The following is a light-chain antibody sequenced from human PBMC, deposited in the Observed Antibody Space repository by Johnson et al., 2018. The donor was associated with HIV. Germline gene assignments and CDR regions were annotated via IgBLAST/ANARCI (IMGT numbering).Light chain of an antibody. CDR3: GTWDSSLSAFYV. Sequence: QAVLTQPPSVSAPPGQKVTISCSGSSSNIGSNYVSWYQQLPGTAPKLLIYDNNKRPSGIPDRFSGSKSGTSATLGITGLQTGDEADYYCGTWDSSLSAFYVFGTGTKVTVL. CDR1: SSNIGSNY. V-gene: IGLV1-51*01. J-gene: IGLJ1*01. CDR2: DNN.